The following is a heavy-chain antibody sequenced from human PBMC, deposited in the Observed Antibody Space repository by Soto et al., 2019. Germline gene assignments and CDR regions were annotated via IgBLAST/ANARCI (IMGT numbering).Heavy chain of an antibody. J-gene: IGHJ6*02. CDR1: GFTFSSYG. CDR2: ISYDGSNK. D-gene: IGHD3-3*01. CDR3: AKVRFLESGDYYYGMDV. V-gene: IGHV3-30*18. Sequence: GGSLRLSCAASGFTFSSYGMHWVRQAPGKGLEWVAVISYDGSNKYYADSVKGRFTISRDNSKNTLYLQMNNLRAEDTAVYYCAKVRFLESGDYYYGMDVWGQGTTVTVSS.